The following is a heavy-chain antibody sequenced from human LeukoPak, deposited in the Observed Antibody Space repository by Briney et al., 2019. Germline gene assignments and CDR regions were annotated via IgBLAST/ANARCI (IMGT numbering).Heavy chain of an antibody. D-gene: IGHD6-13*01. J-gene: IGHJ4*02. CDR3: ATPLYSSSWYGYFDY. Sequence: GGSLRLSCAASGFTFNRYNMNWVRRAPGKGLEWVSAISGSGGSTYYADSVKGRFTISRDNSKNTLYLQMNSLRAEDTAVYYCATPLYSSSWYGYFDYWGQGTLVTVSS. V-gene: IGHV3-23*01. CDR1: GFTFNRYN. CDR2: ISGSGGST.